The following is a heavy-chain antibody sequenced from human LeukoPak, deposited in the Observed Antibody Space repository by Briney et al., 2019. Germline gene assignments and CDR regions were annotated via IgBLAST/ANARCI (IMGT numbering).Heavy chain of an antibody. D-gene: IGHD1-1*01. J-gene: IGHJ5*01. CDR1: GYTFTAYH. Sequence: ASVKVSCKTSGYTFTAYHIFWMRQAPGQGLEWMGWINPNSGTTDFAQKFQGRVTMTSDTSTSTAYMELSRLTSDDTAIYFCARATLAPGYTYPHDSWGQGTLVTVSS. CDR3: ARATLAPGYTYPHDS. CDR2: INPNSGTT. V-gene: IGHV1-2*02.